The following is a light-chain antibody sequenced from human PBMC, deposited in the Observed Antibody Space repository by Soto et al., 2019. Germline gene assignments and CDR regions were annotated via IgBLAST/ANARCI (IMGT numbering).Light chain of an antibody. CDR2: GAS. CDR3: QQVKSFLPLT. J-gene: IGKJ4*01. V-gene: IGKV1-9*01. CDR1: QGVRSY. Sequence: IQLTQSPSSLSASVGDRVTITCRASQGVRSYLAWYQQKPGQAPKLLIYGASTLQSGVPSRFSGSGSGTDFTLTISNLQPEDFATYYCQQVKSFLPLTFGGGTQVEIK.